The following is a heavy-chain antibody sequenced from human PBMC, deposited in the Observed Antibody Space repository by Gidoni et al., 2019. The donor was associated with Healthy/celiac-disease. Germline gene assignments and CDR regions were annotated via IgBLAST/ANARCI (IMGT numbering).Heavy chain of an antibody. CDR1: GGSISSGGYY. CDR2: IYDSGST. J-gene: IGHJ5*02. CDR3: ARAAVPAAKSYNWFDP. Sequence: QVQLQESGPGLVKPSQTLSLTCTVSGGSISSGGYYWSWIRQHPGKGLEWIGYIYDSGSTYYNPSLKSRVTISVDTSKNQFSLKLSSVTAADTAVYYCARAAVPAAKSYNWFDPWGQGTLVTVSS. V-gene: IGHV4-31*03. D-gene: IGHD2-2*01.